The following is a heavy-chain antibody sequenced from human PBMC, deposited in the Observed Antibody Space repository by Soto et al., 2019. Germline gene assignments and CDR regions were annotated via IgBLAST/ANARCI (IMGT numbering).Heavy chain of an antibody. CDR2: ISAYNGNT. D-gene: IGHD3-10*01. CDR1: GYTFTSYG. J-gene: IGHJ5*02. CDR3: ARDLAPHYYGSGSYYNWFDP. V-gene: IGHV1-18*01. Sequence: ASVKVSCKASGYTFTSYGISWVRQAPGQGLEWMGWISAYNGNTNYAQKLQGRVTMTTDTSTSTAYMELRSLRSDDTAVYYCARDLAPHYYGSGSYYNWFDPWGQGTLVTVSS.